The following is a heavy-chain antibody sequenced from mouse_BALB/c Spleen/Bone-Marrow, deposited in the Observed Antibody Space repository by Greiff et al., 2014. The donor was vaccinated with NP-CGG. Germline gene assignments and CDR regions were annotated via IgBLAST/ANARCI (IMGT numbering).Heavy chain of an antibody. J-gene: IGHJ3*01. CDR1: DYTFTSYW. D-gene: IGHD2-3*01. Sequence: QVQLQQPGAELVRPGASVKLSCKASDYTFTSYWINWVKQRPGQGLEWIGNIYPSDSYTNYNQKFKDKATLTVDKSSSTAYMQLSSPTSEDSAVYYCTRDGSPFAYWGQGTLVAVSA. V-gene: IGHV1-69*02. CDR3: TRDGSPFAY. CDR2: IYPSDSYT.